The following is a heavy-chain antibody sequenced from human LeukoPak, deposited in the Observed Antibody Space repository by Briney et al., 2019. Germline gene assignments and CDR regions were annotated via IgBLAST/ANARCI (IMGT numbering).Heavy chain of an antibody. V-gene: IGHV3-66*01. CDR2: IYSGGRT. D-gene: IGHD3-22*01. J-gene: IGHJ3*02. Sequence: GGSLRLSCAASGFTFSSNYMSWVRQAPGKGLDWVSVIYSGGRTYYADSVKGRFTISRDNTKNTRYLQMNSLRAEDTAVYYCARDDTHYGSSGSFYDAFDIWGQGTMVTVSS. CDR1: GFTFSSNY. CDR3: ARDDTHYGSSGSFYDAFDI.